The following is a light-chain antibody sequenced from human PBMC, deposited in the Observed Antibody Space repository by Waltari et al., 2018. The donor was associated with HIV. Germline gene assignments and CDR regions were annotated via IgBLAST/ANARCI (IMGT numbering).Light chain of an antibody. CDR3: ISYRSSSTLV. Sequence: QSALTQPASVSGSPGQSITISCTGTKSDVGGYNYVSWYQQHPGKAPKLMIYPVNNRPSGVSNRFSGSKSGNTASLTISGLQTEDEADYYCISYRSSSTLVFGGGTKVTVL. CDR2: PVN. CDR1: KSDVGGYNY. J-gene: IGLJ2*01. V-gene: IGLV2-14*01.